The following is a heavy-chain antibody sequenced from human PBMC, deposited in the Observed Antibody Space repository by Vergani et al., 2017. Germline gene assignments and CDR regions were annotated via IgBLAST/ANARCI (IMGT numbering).Heavy chain of an antibody. CDR3: YTYYHDY. J-gene: IGHJ4*02. CDR1: GITFKNAW. D-gene: IGHD2-2*02. CDR2: IRSKNDGGTA. Sequence: EVQVVESGGGLIKPGGSLRLSCVVSGITFKNAWINWVRQAPGKGLEWIGRIRSKNDGGTADYAAPLKGRFTISRDDSKDSAFLLVNNLKTEDTALYFCYTYYHDYWGQGTLVTVSS. V-gene: IGHV3-15*01.